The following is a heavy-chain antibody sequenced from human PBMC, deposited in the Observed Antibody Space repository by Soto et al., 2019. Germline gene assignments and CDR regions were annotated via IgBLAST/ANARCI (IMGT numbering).Heavy chain of an antibody. J-gene: IGHJ6*03. V-gene: IGHV1-69*04. CDR2: IIPILGIA. Sequence: SVKVSCKASGGTFSSYTISWVRQAPGQGLEWMGRIIPILGIANYAQKFQGRVTITADKSTSTAYMELSSLRSEDTAVYYCARDPSGYDYYYYMDVWGKGTTVTVS. D-gene: IGHD5-12*01. CDR3: ARDPSGYDYYYYMDV. CDR1: GGTFSSYT.